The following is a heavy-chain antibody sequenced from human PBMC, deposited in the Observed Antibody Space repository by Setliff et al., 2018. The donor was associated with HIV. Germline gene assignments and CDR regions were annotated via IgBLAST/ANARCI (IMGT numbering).Heavy chain of an antibody. V-gene: IGHV3-23*01. J-gene: IGHJ2*01. CDR2: ISGSGGST. Sequence: SCAACGFTFSNYAMNWVRQAPGKGLEWVSAISGSGGSTYYADSMKGRFTISRDNSKNTLYLQMNSLRAEDTAVYYCAKGDSSGWHPPGYFDLWGRGTLVTVSS. CDR3: AKGDSSGWHPPGYFDL. CDR1: GFTFSNYA. D-gene: IGHD6-19*01.